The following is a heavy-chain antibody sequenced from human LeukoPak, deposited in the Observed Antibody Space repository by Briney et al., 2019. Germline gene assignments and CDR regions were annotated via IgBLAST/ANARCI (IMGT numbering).Heavy chain of an antibody. CDR3: ARDPIQPFDWSLLFDF. J-gene: IGHJ4*02. CDR1: GFTFSTYS. D-gene: IGHD3-9*01. CDR2: IKQDGSAK. Sequence: GGCLRLSCVASGFTFSTYSMTWVRQAPGKGLEWVANIKQDGSAKYYVDSVKGRFTISRDNAKNSLYLQMNSLSVEDTAVYYCARDPIQPFDWSLLFDFWGQGTLVTVSS. V-gene: IGHV3-7*01.